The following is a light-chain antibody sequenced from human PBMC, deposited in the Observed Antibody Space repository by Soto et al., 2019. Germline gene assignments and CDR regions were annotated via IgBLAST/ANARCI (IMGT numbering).Light chain of an antibody. V-gene: IGKV1-5*03. CDR3: QQDNSFSWT. J-gene: IGKJ1*01. CDR1: QSISSW. Sequence: DIQMTQSPSTLSASVGDRVTIICRASQSISSWLAWYQQKPGKAPKLLISKASNLDSGVPSRFSGSGSGTEFNLTISSLQPEDSATYYCQQDNSFSWTFGRGTKVDIK. CDR2: KAS.